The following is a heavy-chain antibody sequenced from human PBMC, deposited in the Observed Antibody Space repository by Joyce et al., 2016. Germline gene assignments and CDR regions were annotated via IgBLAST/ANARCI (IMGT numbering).Heavy chain of an antibody. V-gene: IGHV3-30-3*01. J-gene: IGHJ6*02. CDR1: GFVFPTYA. CDR2: ISHDGSNK. CDR3: ARDLGSVGHLWSLLDYDYGMDV. D-gene: IGHD5-18*01. Sequence: QEQLVESGGGVVQPGGSLRLSCAASGFVFPTYAIHWVRQAPGNVLEWVATISHDGSNKDYVDSVKGPFTISRENSKNTLSLEMSSLRPEDTAVYRCARDLGSVGHLWSLLDYDYGMDVWGQGTTVTVSS.